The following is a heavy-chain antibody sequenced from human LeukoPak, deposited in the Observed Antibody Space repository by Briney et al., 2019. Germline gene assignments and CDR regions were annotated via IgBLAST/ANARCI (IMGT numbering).Heavy chain of an antibody. Sequence: ASVKVSCKASGYTFTSYDINWVRQATGQGLEWMGWMNPNSGNTGYAQKFQGRVTMTRNTSISTAYMELSSLRSEDTAVYYCARGRVRLLGFALGYYYYMDVWGKGTTVTISS. D-gene: IGHD3-10*01. CDR2: MNPNSGNT. CDR3: ARGRVRLLGFALGYYYYMDV. CDR1: GYTFTSYD. J-gene: IGHJ6*03. V-gene: IGHV1-8*01.